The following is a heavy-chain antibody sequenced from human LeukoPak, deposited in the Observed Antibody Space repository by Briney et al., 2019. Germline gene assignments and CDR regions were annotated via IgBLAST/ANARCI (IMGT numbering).Heavy chain of an antibody. CDR2: IKQDGSEK. CDR1: GFTFRSYW. J-gene: IGHJ4*02. D-gene: IGHD6-19*01. CDR3: ARRSGIAVAGAFDY. Sequence: GGSLRPPCAASGFTFRSYWMSWVRQAPGKGLEWVGNIKQDGSEKNYVDSVKGRFTISRDNSKNTLYLQMNSLRAEDTAVYYCARRSGIAVAGAFDYWGQGTLVTVSS. V-gene: IGHV3-7*03.